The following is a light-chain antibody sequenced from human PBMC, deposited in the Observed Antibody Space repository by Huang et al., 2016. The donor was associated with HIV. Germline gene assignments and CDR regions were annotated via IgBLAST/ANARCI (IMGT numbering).Light chain of an antibody. Sequence: DIVMTQSPDSLAVSLGERATINCKSSQSVLYSSNNKNYLAWYQQKQGQPPKLLIYWASTRESGGPDRFSGSGSGTDFTLTISSLQAEDVAVYYCQQYYSTPPVTFGPGTKVDIK. V-gene: IGKV4-1*01. CDR1: QSVLYSSNNKNY. CDR2: WAS. J-gene: IGKJ3*01. CDR3: QQYYSTPPVT.